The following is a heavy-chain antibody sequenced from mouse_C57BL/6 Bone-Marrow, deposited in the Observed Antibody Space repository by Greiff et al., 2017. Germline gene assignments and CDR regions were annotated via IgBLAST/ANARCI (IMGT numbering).Heavy chain of an antibody. CDR3: ARGTTVDAMDY. CDR1: GYTFTSYW. V-gene: IGHV1-69*01. J-gene: IGHJ4*01. D-gene: IGHD1-1*01. CDR2: IDPSDSYT. Sequence: VQLQQSGAELVMPGASVKLSCKASGYTFTSYWMHWVKQRPGQGLEWIGEIDPSDSYTNYNQKFKGKSTLTVDKSSSTAYMQLSSLTSADAAVYYCARGTTVDAMDYWGQGTSVTVSS.